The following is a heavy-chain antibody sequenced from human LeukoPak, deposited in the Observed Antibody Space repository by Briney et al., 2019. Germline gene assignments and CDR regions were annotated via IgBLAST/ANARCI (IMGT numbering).Heavy chain of an antibody. CDR1: GGSFSGYY. J-gene: IGHJ2*01. CDR2: INHSGST. Sequence: SETLSLTCAVYGGSFSGYYWSWIRQPPGKGLEWIGEINHSGSTNYNPSLKSRVTISVDTSKNQFSLKLSSVTAADTAVYYCARGRVHCSSTSCSKGYFDLWGRGTLVTVSS. CDR3: ARGRVHCSSTSCSKGYFDL. V-gene: IGHV4-34*01. D-gene: IGHD2-2*01.